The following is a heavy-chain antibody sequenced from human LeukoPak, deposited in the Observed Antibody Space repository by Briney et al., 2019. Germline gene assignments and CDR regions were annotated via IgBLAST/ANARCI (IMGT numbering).Heavy chain of an antibody. CDR3: AKVGFERPRVSNTVVRGVIRPNAFDL. CDR1: GYTFTVYY. CDR2: INPNSGDT. Sequence: ASVKVSCKASGYTFTVYYMHWVRQAPGQGPEWMGRINPNSGDTKYAQNFQGRVTMTRDTSIDTAYMDLSRLRFDDTAVYYCAKVGFERPRVSNTVVRGVIRPNAFDLWGQGTMVTGSS. V-gene: IGHV1-2*02. D-gene: IGHD3-10*01. J-gene: IGHJ3*01.